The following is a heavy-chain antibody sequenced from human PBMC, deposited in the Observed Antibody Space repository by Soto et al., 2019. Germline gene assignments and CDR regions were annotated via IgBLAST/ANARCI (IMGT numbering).Heavy chain of an antibody. J-gene: IGHJ4*02. CDR1: GFSLSTSGVG. Sequence: QITLKESGPTLVNHTQTLTLTCTFSGFSLSTSGVGVGWIRQPPRKALEGLALIYWNDDKLYSPSLKSRITIPKNTSKDQVVLTTTNMDPVDTGRYYCAHIYSSSWHIDYWGQGTLVTVSS. CDR3: AHIYSSSWHIDY. V-gene: IGHV2-5*01. D-gene: IGHD6-13*01. CDR2: IYWNDDK.